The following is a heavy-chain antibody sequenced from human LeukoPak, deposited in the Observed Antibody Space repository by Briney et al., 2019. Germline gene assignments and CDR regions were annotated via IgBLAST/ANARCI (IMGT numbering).Heavy chain of an antibody. V-gene: IGHV3-74*01. J-gene: IGHJ4*02. D-gene: IGHD2-15*01. Sequence: GGSLRLSCAASGFTFSSYWMHWVRQAPGKGLVWVSRINGDGISTGYADSVKGRFTVSRDNAKKTLYLQMNSLRAEDTAVCYCARDQLYCSGGYCYFEYWGQGTLVSVSS. CDR2: INGDGIST. CDR1: GFTFSSYW. CDR3: ARDQLYCSGGYCYFEY.